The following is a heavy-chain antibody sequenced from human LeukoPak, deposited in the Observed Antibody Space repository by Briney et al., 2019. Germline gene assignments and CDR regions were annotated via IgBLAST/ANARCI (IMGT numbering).Heavy chain of an antibody. CDR1: GFTFGDYA. V-gene: IGHV3-49*03. J-gene: IGHJ6*03. CDR2: IRSKAYGGTT. CDR3: TRDRLTIFGVVTGYYYYYMDV. D-gene: IGHD3-3*01. Sequence: GGSPRLSCTASGFTFGDYAMSWFRQAPGKGLEWVGFIRSKAYGGTTEYAASVKGRFTISRDDSKSIAYLQMNSLKTEDTAVYYCTRDRLTIFGVVTGYYYYYMDVWGKGTTVTVSS.